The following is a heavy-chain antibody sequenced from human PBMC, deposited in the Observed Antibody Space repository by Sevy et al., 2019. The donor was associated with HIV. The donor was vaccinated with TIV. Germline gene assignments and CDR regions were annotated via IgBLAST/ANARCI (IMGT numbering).Heavy chain of an antibody. Sequence: SETLSLTCTVSGGSISSYYWSWIRQPAGKGLEWIGRIYTSGSTNYNPSPKSRVTMSVDTSKNQFSLKLSSVTAADTAVYYCARGRVLRYFDWLSPPPDLDGMDVWGQGTTVTVSS. CDR2: IYTSGST. CDR3: ARGRVLRYFDWLSPPPDLDGMDV. V-gene: IGHV4-4*07. D-gene: IGHD3-9*01. CDR1: GGSISSYY. J-gene: IGHJ6*02.